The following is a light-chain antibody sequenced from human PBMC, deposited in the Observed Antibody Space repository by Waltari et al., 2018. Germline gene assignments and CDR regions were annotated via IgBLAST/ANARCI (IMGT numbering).Light chain of an antibody. CDR3: QQSYKTPLT. J-gene: IGKJ4*01. Sequence: DIQMTQSPSSLSASVGDRVTITSRASQTINKYLNWYHQKPGKAPKLLIYDASNLQSGAPSRFSGSGSGTDFTLTISGLRPDDFATYYCQQSYKTPLTFGGGTKIEIK. V-gene: IGKV1-39*01. CDR1: QTINKY. CDR2: DAS.